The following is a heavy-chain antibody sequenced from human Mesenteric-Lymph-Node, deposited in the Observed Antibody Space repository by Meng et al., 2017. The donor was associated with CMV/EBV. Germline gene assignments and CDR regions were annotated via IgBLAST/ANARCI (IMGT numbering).Heavy chain of an antibody. CDR1: GGSVSSGSYY. CDR2: VSFDGSST. D-gene: IGHD2/OR15-2a*01. Sequence: GGSLRLSCTVSGGSVSSGSYYWSWIRQPPGKGLEWVAVVSFDGSSTYFTDSVKGRFTISRDNSKDTLYLQMSSLRTEDTAVYYCAKDLIDLLAGPDGHGMNVWGQGTTVTVSS. V-gene: IGHV3-30*18. J-gene: IGHJ6*02. CDR3: AKDLIDLLAGPDGHGMNV.